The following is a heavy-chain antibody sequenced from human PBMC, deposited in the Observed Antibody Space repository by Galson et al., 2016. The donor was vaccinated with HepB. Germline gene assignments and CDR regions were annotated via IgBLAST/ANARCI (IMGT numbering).Heavy chain of an antibody. CDR3: KMWVPLEKFDC. CDR1: GGSFSGYY. CDR2: SDQSGIT. J-gene: IGHJ4*02. D-gene: IGHD3-3*01. Sequence: ETLSLTCAAYGGSFSGYYWHWIRQPPGKGLEWIGESDQSGITKYNPSLKSRVIVSLDTSKNQLSLRLRSVTAADTAVYYCKMWVPLEKFDCWGQGTLATVSS. V-gene: IGHV4-34*01.